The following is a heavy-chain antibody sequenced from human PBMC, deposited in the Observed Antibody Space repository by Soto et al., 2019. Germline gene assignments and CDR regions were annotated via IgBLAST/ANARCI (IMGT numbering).Heavy chain of an antibody. CDR1: GFRFSNYG. J-gene: IGHJ5*02. CDR3: ARARQRRGYGRHYFDP. D-gene: IGHD5-12*01. Sequence: GGSLRLSCAASGFRFSNYGMHWVRQPPGKGLEWVAVIWDDGSNKYYEDSVKGRFTISRDNSRNILYLELISLRVEDTAAYYCARARQRRGYGRHYFDPLGQGTLVTVSS. CDR2: IWDDGSNK. V-gene: IGHV3-33*01.